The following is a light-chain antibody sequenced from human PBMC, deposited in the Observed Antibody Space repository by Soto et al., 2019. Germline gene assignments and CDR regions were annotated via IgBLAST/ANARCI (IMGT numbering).Light chain of an antibody. CDR1: SSDVGGYNY. J-gene: IGLJ2*01. Sequence: QSALTQPASVSGSPGQSITISCTGTSSDVGGYNYVSWYQQHPGKAPKLMIYEVSHRPSGVSTRFSGSKSGNTASLTISGLQAEDEADYCCSSYTSSSNSVFGGGTKLTVL. V-gene: IGLV2-14*01. CDR3: SSYTSSSNSV. CDR2: EVS.